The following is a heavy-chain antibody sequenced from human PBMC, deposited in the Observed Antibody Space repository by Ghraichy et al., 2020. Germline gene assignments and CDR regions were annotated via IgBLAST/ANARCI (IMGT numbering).Heavy chain of an antibody. CDR3: ATIPAAGFWYFGL. Sequence: SCAASGFTFSSYGMTWVRQAPGKGLEWVSCISSSSTLTYYADSVKGRFTISRDNAKNSVYLQMNSLRAEDTAVYYCATIPAAGFWYFGLWGRGTLVTVSS. D-gene: IGHD6-13*01. CDR1: GFTFSSYG. CDR2: ISSSSTLT. V-gene: IGHV3-21*01. J-gene: IGHJ2*01.